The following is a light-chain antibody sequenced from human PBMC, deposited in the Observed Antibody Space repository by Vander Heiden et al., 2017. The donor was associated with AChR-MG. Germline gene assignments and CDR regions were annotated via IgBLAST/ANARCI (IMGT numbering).Light chain of an antibody. J-gene: IGLJ2*01. Sequence: QSALTHPRPLSGSPGQCVSFPCTGTTGDVGGSTYVSWYQQHPGKAPKLMVYAVNKRPSGVPDRFSGSKSGNAASLTISGLQSEEEADYYCCSYGGSYTWVFGGGTKLTVL. CDR2: AVN. CDR1: TGDVGGSTY. CDR3: CSYGGSYTWV. V-gene: IGLV2-11*01.